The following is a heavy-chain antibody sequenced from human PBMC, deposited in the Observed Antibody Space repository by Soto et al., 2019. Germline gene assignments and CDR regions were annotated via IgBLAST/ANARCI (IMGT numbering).Heavy chain of an antibody. CDR3: AREGILGLFDAYDL. D-gene: IGHD3-3*01. J-gene: IGHJ3*01. CDR1: VFTSSG. Sequence: QDQLVQSGAEVKKPGASVKVSCKASVFTSSGISWVRQAPGQRLEWMGWISTHNGNTIYAQKFQGRVIMTMDTSTTTVYMELRSLRPDHTAVYLCAREGILGLFDAYDLWGQGTMVTVSS. CDR2: ISTHNGNT. V-gene: IGHV1-18*04.